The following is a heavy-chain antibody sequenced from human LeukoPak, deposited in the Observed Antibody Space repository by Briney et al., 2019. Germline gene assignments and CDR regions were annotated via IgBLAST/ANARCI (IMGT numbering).Heavy chain of an antibody. J-gene: IGHJ4*02. CDR2: ISYDGSNK. CDR1: GFTFSSYG. D-gene: IGHD6-6*01. CDR3: AKDLLHSSSSDLDY. Sequence: GGSLRLSCAASGFTFSSYGMHWVRQAPGKGLEWVAVISYDGSNKYYADSVKGRFTISRDNSKNTLYLQMNSLRAEDTAVYYCAKDLLHSSSSDLDYWGQGTLVTVSS. V-gene: IGHV3-30*18.